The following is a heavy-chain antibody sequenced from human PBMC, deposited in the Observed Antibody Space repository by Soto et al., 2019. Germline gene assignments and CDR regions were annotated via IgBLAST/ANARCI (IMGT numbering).Heavy chain of an antibody. CDR2: IYYSGST. V-gene: IGHV4-59*01. Sequence: SETLSLTCVVSGGSLSSYYWSWIRQPPGKGLEWIGYIYYSGSTNYNPSLKSRVTISVDTSKNQFSLKLSSVTAADTAVYYCARTRGSTNDYWGRGTLVTDSS. CDR1: GGSLSSYY. CDR3: ARTRGSTNDY. J-gene: IGHJ4*02. D-gene: IGHD3-10*01.